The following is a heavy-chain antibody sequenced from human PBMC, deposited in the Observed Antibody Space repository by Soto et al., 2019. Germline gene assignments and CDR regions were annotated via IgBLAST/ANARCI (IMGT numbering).Heavy chain of an antibody. CDR3: ARRYCSDSYCSYFDY. Sequence: ASETLSLTCAVYGGSVSCYFWSWIRQPPGKGLEWIGEINHSGTTSYSPSLDSRVTTSVDTSKNQFSLRLSSVTAADTAIYYCARRYCSDSYCSYFDYWGRGTLVTVSS. CDR2: INHSGTT. J-gene: IGHJ4*02. V-gene: IGHV4-34*01. D-gene: IGHD2-15*01. CDR1: GGSVSCYF.